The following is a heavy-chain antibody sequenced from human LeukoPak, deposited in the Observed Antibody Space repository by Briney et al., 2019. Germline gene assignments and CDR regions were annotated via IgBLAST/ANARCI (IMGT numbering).Heavy chain of an antibody. Sequence: GASVKVSCKASGYSFTGYYMHWVRQAPGQGLEWMGWINPYSGDTNFAQKFQGRVTMTRDTSISTAYMELSRLRSDDTAVYYCARVGGYSYGDYWGQGTLVTVSS. D-gene: IGHD5-18*01. CDR1: GYSFTGYY. CDR2: INPYSGDT. CDR3: ARVGGYSYGDY. V-gene: IGHV1-2*02. J-gene: IGHJ4*02.